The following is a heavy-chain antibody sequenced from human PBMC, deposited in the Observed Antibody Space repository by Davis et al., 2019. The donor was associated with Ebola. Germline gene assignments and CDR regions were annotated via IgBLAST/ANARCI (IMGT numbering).Heavy chain of an antibody. V-gene: IGHV1-18*01. Sequence: ASVKVSCKASGYTFTSYGISWVRQAPGQGLEWMGWISAYNGNTNYAQKLQGRVTMTTDTSTSTAYMELRSLRSDDTAVYYCARDMGMVQEANWFDPWGQGTLSPSPQ. CDR1: GYTFTSYG. CDR2: ISAYNGNT. CDR3: ARDMGMVQEANWFDP. D-gene: IGHD3-10*01. J-gene: IGHJ5*02.